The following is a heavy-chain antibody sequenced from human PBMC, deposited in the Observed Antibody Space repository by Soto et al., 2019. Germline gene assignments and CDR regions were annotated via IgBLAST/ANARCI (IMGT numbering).Heavy chain of an antibody. CDR2: INHSGST. D-gene: IGHD6-25*01. Sequence: QVQLQQWGAGLLKPSETLSLTCAVYGGSFSGYYWNWIRQPPGKGLEWIGEINHSGSTNYNPSLKSRVTISVDTSKNQFSLKLSSVTAADTAVSYCARRLKGGYGPRGYYYGMDVWGQETTVTVSS. J-gene: IGHJ6*02. V-gene: IGHV4-34*01. CDR3: ARRLKGGYGPRGYYYGMDV. CDR1: GGSFSGYY.